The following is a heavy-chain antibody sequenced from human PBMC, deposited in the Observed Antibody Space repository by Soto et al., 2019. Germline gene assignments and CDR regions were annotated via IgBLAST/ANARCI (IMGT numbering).Heavy chain of an antibody. CDR1: GFTFSSTSYW. CDR3: ASWEMGADS. J-gene: IGHJ4*02. Sequence: EVQLLESGGGLVQPGGSLRLSCAASGFTFSSTSYWMHWVRQAPGKGLVWVSRISNDGRTTTYADSVKGRFTISRDNAKNTLYLQMNSLRAEDTAVYYCASWEMGADSWGQGTLVTVSS. D-gene: IGHD1-26*01. CDR2: ISNDGRTT. V-gene: IGHV3-74*01.